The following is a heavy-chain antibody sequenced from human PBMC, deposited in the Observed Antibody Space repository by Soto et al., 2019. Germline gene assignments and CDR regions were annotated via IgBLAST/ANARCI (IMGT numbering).Heavy chain of an antibody. CDR3: ARPPPHSYGWEYNWFDP. CDR1: GFTFSSYS. J-gene: IGHJ5*02. V-gene: IGHV3-21*01. Sequence: EVQLVESGGGLVKPGGSLRLSCAASGFTFSSYSMNWVRQAPGKGLEWVSSISSSSSYIYYADSVKGRFTISRDNANNSLYLQMNSLRAEDTAVYYCARPPPHSYGWEYNWFDPWGQGTLVTVFS. CDR2: ISSSSSYI. D-gene: IGHD5-18*01.